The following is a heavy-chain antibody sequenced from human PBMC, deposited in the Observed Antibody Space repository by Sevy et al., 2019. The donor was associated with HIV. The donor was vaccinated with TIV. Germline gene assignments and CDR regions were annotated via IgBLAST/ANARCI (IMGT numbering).Heavy chain of an antibody. V-gene: IGHV3-23*01. J-gene: IGHJ3*01. CDR2: ISGFGNT. D-gene: IGHD3-22*01. CDR1: GFTFNTHV. CDR3: AKVRNPALESMMEVTVRSLKGFDV. Sequence: GGSLRLSCAASGFTFNTHVMNWVRQAPGKGLEWVSSISGFGNTYYADSVRGGFTISREKAKNTLHLQMNSLRADDTADHYRAKVRNPALESMMEVTVRSLKGFDVWGQRTMVTVSS.